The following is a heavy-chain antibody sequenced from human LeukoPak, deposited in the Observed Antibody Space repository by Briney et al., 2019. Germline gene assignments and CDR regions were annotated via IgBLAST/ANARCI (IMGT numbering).Heavy chain of an antibody. V-gene: IGHV4-59*08. J-gene: IGHJ3*02. Sequence: SETLSLTCTVSGGSISSYYWSWIRQPPGKGLEWIGYIYYSGSTNYNPSLKSRVTISVDTSKNQFSLKLSSVTAADTAVYYCALDGGSGSYLNASDIWGQGTMVTVSS. CDR2: IYYSGST. CDR3: ALDGGSGSYLNASDI. D-gene: IGHD3-10*01. CDR1: GGSISSYY.